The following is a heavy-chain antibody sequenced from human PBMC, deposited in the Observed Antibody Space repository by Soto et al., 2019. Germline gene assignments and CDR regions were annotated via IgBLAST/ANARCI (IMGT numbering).Heavy chain of an antibody. Sequence: TSETLSLTCTVSGGSISGYYWSWIRQPPGKGLEWIGYIYYSGSTNYNPSLKSRVTISVDTSKNQFSLKLSSVTAADTAVYYCARVCYDFWSGYSLYYFDYWGQGPLVTVSS. J-gene: IGHJ4*02. D-gene: IGHD3-3*01. CDR1: GGSISGYY. V-gene: IGHV4-59*01. CDR2: IYYSGST. CDR3: ARVCYDFWSGYSLYYFDY.